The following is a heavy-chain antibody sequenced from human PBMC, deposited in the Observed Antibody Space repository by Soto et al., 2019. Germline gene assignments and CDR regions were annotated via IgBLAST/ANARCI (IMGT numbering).Heavy chain of an antibody. CDR1: GFSLSTSGVG. Sequence: QITLKESGPPLVKPTQTLTLTCTFSGFSLSTSGVGVGWIRQPPGKALEWLALIYWDDDKRYSPSLKSRLTITKDTSKNQVVLTMTNMDPVDTATYYCAHKPYYYDSSGYYYEPSFDYWGQGTLVTVSS. D-gene: IGHD3-22*01. CDR2: IYWDDDK. J-gene: IGHJ4*02. CDR3: AHKPYYYDSSGYYYEPSFDY. V-gene: IGHV2-5*02.